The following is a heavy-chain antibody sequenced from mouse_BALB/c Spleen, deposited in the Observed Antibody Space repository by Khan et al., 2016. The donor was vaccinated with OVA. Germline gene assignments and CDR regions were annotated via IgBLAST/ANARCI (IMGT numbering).Heavy chain of an antibody. CDR3: ARRCLRWDFDY. CDR1: GYTFINYW. D-gene: IGHD1-1*01. V-gene: IGHV1-7*01. Sequence: QIQLVQSGAELAKPGASVKMSCKASGYTFINYWILWVKQRPGQGLEWIGYINPSTGYTEYNQNFKDKATLTADKSSSTAYMQLSSLTSEDFAVYSCARRCLRWDFDYWGQGTPLTVSS. J-gene: IGHJ2*01. CDR2: INPSTGYT.